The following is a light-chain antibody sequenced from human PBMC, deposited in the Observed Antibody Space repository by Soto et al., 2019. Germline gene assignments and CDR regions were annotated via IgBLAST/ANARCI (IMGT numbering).Light chain of an antibody. Sequence: DIQLTQSPSFLSASVGDRVTITCRASQGITSYLAWYQQRPGKAPKLLIYAASTLQSGIPSRFSGSGSGTEFTLTISSLQPEDFATYYCQQINTFPVTFGGGTKVHIK. J-gene: IGKJ4*01. CDR2: AAS. V-gene: IGKV1-9*01. CDR1: QGITSY. CDR3: QQINTFPVT.